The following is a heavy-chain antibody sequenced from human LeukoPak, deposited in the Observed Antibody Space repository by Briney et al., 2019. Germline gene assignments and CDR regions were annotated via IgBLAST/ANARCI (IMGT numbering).Heavy chain of an antibody. V-gene: IGHV3-30*03. CDR2: ISYDGSNK. CDR1: GFIFSSYG. J-gene: IGHJ4*02. CDR3: ASGYDFWSGYPSFDY. Sequence: GGSLRLSCAASGFIFSSYGMHWVRQAPGKGLEWVAVISYDGSNKYYADSVKGRFTISRDNSKNTLYLQMNSLRAEDTAVYYCASGYDFWSGYPSFDYWGQGTLVTVSS. D-gene: IGHD3-3*01.